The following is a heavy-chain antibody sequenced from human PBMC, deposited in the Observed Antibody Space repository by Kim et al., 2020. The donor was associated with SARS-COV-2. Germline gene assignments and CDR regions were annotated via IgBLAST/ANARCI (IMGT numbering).Heavy chain of an antibody. CDR1: GGSISSNNW. D-gene: IGHD2-2*02. J-gene: IGHJ4*02. Sequence: SETLSLTCAVSGGSISSNNWWRWVRQPPTKGLECIEEGDHSGSANYNPSLKRRGTISLNKSKNQFSLKLTSVTAVDTAMYYCARNPCGTTSGYTYFYSWGQRTLVTVSS. V-gene: IGHV4-4*02. CDR2: GDHSGSA. CDR3: ARNPCGTTSGYTYFYS.